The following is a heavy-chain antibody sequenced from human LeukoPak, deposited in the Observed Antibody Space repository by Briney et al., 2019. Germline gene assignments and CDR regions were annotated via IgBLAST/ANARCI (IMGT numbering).Heavy chain of an antibody. CDR2: INQDDSQI. V-gene: IGHV3-7*01. CDR1: GFNFNKYW. Sequence: GGSLRLSCAASGFNFNKYWLTWVRQAPGKGLEWVADINQDDSQIYYLESVEGRFTISRDNAKNSLHLQMNSLRVEDTAVYYCVRGYYYSGTYYLSFFDCWGQGTLVTVSS. J-gene: IGHJ4*02. CDR3: VRGYYYSGTYYLSFFDC. D-gene: IGHD3-10*01.